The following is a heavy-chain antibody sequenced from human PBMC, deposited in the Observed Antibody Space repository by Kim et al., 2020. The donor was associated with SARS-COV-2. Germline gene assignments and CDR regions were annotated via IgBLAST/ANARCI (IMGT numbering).Heavy chain of an antibody. CDR3: AKGSSNWYPRDWFDP. Sequence: DSGKGRFTIARDNSKNTLYLQMNRLRVEDTAVYYCAKGSSNWYPRDWFDPWGQGTLVIVSS. D-gene: IGHD6-13*01. J-gene: IGHJ5*02. V-gene: IGHV3-23*01.